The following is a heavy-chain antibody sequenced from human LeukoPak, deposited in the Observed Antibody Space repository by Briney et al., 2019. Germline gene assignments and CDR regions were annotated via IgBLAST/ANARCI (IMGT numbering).Heavy chain of an antibody. CDR1: GGSISSYY. D-gene: IGHD5-24*01. CDR2: IYYSGST. CDR3: ARERDGYNSDAFDI. Sequence: SETLSLTYTVSGGSISSYYWSWIRQPPGKGLEWIGYIYYSGSTNYNPSLKSRVTTSVDTSKNQFSLKLSSVTAADTAVYYCARERDGYNSDAFDIWGQGTMVTVSS. J-gene: IGHJ3*02. V-gene: IGHV4-59*01.